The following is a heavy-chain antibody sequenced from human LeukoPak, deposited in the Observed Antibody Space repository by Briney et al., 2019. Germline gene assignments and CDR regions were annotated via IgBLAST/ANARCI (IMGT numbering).Heavy chain of an antibody. CDR2: IYPGDSDT. CDR3: ARHPVDNQLLSYYFDY. CDR1: GYSFTSYW. D-gene: IGHD2-2*01. V-gene: IGHV5-51*01. J-gene: IGHJ4*02. Sequence: GESLKISCKGSGYSFTSYWIGWVRQMPGKGLEWMGIIYPGDSDTRYSPSFQGQVTISADKSISTAYLQWSSLKASDTAMYYCARHPVDNQLLSYYFDYWGQGTLVTVSS.